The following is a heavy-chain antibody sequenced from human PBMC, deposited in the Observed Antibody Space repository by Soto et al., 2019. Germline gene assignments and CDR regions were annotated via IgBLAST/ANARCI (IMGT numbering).Heavy chain of an antibody. CDR2: IWYDGSNK. J-gene: IGHJ4*02. V-gene: IGHV3-33*01. CDR1: GFTFSSYG. Sequence: SLRLSCAASGFTFSSYGMHWVRQAPGKGLEWVAVIWYDGSNKYYADSVKGRFTISRDNSKNTPYLQMNSLRAEDTAVYYCAREFPDSTPVDYWGQGTLVTVSS. CDR3: AREFPDSTPVDY.